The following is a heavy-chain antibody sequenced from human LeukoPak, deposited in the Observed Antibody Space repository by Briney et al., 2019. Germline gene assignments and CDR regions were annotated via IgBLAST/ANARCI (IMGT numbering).Heavy chain of an antibody. Sequence: ASVKVSCTASGYTFTSYDIHWVRQATGQGLEWMGWMNPNSGNTGYAQKFQGRVTMTRNTSISAAYMELSSLRSEDTAVYYCARGRYCSRTSCHMEGDSWGQGTLVTVSS. V-gene: IGHV1-8*01. D-gene: IGHD2-2*02. CDR2: MNPNSGNT. J-gene: IGHJ4*02. CDR3: ARGRYCSRTSCHMEGDS. CDR1: GYTFTSYD.